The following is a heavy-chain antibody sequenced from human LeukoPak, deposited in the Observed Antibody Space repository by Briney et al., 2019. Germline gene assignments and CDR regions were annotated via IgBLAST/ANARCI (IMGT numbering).Heavy chain of an antibody. J-gene: IGHJ2*01. D-gene: IGHD3-9*01. CDR1: GFTFDDYA. Sequence: PGGSLRLSCAASGFTFDDYAMHWVRQAPGKGLEWVSGISWNSGSIGYADSVKGRFTISRDNAKNSLYLQMNSLRAEDTALYYCAKGKTTYYDILTGSQGWCFDLWGRGTLVTVSS. CDR2: ISWNSGSI. CDR3: AKGKTTYYDILTGSQGWCFDL. V-gene: IGHV3-9*01.